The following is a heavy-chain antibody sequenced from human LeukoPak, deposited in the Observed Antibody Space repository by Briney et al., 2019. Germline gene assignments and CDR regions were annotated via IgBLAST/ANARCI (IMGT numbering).Heavy chain of an antibody. Sequence: PGGSLRLSCAASGFTVSSNYMSWVRQAPGKGLEWVSVIYSGGSTYYADSVKGRFTISRDNSKNTLYLQMNSLRAEDTAVYYCAKDWVGAYYYDSSGYPGGYYFDYWGQGTLVTVSS. D-gene: IGHD3-22*01. CDR3: AKDWVGAYYYDSSGYPGGYYFDY. J-gene: IGHJ4*02. CDR1: GFTVSSNY. V-gene: IGHV3-66*01. CDR2: IYSGGST.